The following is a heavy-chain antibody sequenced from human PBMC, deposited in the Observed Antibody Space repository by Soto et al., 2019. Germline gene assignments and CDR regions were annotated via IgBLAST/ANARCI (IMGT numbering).Heavy chain of an antibody. J-gene: IGHJ4*02. CDR3: ARASSTWYWDY. CDR2: IYYSGDT. CDR1: GGSISAYF. V-gene: IGHV4-59*01. Sequence: QVQLQESGPGLVKPSETLSLSCTVSGGSISAYFWTWIRQPPGKGLEWIGYIYYSGDTNYNPSLKSRVTISVDTSQNQFSLKLSSVTATDTAVYYCARASSTWYWDYWGRGTLVTVSS. D-gene: IGHD6-13*01.